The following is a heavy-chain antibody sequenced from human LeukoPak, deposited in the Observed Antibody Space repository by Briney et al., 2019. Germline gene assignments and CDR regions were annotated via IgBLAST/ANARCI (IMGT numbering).Heavy chain of an antibody. CDR1: GFTFSSYA. CDR3: ARVYYDFWSEEEDYFDY. J-gene: IGHJ4*02. V-gene: IGHV3-23*01. D-gene: IGHD3-3*01. Sequence: PGGSLRLSCAASGFTFSSYAMSWVRQAPGKGLEWVSAISGSGGSTYYADSVKGRFTISRDNSKNTLYLQMNSLRAEDTAVYYCARVYYDFWSEEEDYFDYWGQGTLVTVSS. CDR2: ISGSGGST.